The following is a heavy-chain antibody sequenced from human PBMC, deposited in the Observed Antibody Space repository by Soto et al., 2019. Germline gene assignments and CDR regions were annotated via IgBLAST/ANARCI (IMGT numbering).Heavy chain of an antibody. CDR3: AKGGSSWSYFDY. D-gene: IGHD6-13*01. CDR1: GFTFSSYA. CDR2: ITSSGGST. V-gene: IGHV3-23*01. J-gene: IGHJ4*02. Sequence: EVQLLESGGGLVQPGGSLRLSCAASGFTFSSYAMGWVRLAPRKGLEWVSTITSSGGSTYYADAVKGRITISRDNSKNTLYLQMNSLRAEDTAAYYCAKGGSSWSYFDYWGQGTLVTVSS.